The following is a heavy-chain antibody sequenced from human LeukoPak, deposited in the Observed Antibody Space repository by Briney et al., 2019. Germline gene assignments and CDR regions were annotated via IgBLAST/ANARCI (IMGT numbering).Heavy chain of an antibody. D-gene: IGHD2-8*01. V-gene: IGHV3-23*01. Sequence: GGSLRLSCAASGFTFSSYAMTWVRQAPGKGLEWVSTMSGGGGSTYYADSVKGRFTISRDNSKNTLYLQMNSLRAEDTAVYYCARAGRFLMVFGHDYWGQGTRVTLSS. J-gene: IGHJ4*02. CDR3: ARAGRFLMVFGHDY. CDR2: MSGGGGST. CDR1: GFTFSSYA.